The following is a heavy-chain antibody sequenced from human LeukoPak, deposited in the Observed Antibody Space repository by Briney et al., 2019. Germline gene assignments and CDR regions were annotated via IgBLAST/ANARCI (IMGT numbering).Heavy chain of an antibody. CDR2: ISSSGSTI. CDR1: GFTFKNYN. J-gene: IGHJ4*02. Sequence: GGSLRLSCAASGFTFKNYNMVWVRQAPGKGLEWVSYISSSGSTIYYADSVKGRFTISRDNAKNSLYLQMNSLRAEDTAVYYCARGSVGVTTEPPLDYWGQGTLVTVSS. CDR3: ARGSVGVTTEPPLDY. V-gene: IGHV3-48*03. D-gene: IGHD2-21*02.